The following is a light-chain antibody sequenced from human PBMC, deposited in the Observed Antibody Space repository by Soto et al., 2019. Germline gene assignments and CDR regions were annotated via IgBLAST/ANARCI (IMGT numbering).Light chain of an antibody. CDR1: QSVSSSY. J-gene: IGKJ3*01. Sequence: EIVLTQSPGTLSLSPGERATLSFRASQSVSSSYLGWYQQKPGQAPRLLIYGASSKATGIPDRFSGSGSGTDFTLTISTLEPEDFSVYYCQQYGSSFSFTFGPRTKVDIK. CDR2: GAS. V-gene: IGKV3-20*01. CDR3: QQYGSSFSFT.